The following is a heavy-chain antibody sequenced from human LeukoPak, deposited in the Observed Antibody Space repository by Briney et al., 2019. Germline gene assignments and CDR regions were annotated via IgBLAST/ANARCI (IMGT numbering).Heavy chain of an antibody. CDR2: IYGGGNT. J-gene: IGHJ4*02. CDR1: GFTVGSSY. Sequence: GGSLRLSCAASGFTVGSSYMNWVRQAPGKGLEWVSLIYGGGNTYYADSVKGRFTISRGNSKNTLYLQMNSLRAEDTAVYYCARRGDGGRSFDYWGQGTLVTVSS. V-gene: IGHV3-53*01. CDR3: ARRGDGGRSFDY. D-gene: IGHD4-23*01.